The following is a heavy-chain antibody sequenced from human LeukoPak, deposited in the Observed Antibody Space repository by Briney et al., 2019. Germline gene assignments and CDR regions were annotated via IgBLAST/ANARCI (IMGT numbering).Heavy chain of an antibody. Sequence: GGSLGLSCAASGFTVSSNYMSWVRQAPGKGLEWVSVIYSGGSAYYADSVKGRFTISRDNSKNTLYLQMNSLRAEDTAVYYCAKVRGPYYFDYWGQGTLVTVSS. CDR1: GFTVSSNY. D-gene: IGHD3-3*01. CDR2: IYSGGSA. V-gene: IGHV3-53*01. CDR3: AKVRGPYYFDY. J-gene: IGHJ4*02.